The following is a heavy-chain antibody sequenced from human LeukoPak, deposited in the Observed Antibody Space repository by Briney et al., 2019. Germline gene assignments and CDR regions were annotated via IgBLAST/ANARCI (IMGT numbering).Heavy chain of an antibody. CDR3: GRSSYGSSSSV. CDR1: GFTFSGFW. V-gene: IGHV3-7*03. D-gene: IGHD6-6*01. CDR2: INSDGSEG. Sequence: GGSLRLSCAVSGFTFSGFWMSWSRQAPGKGLEWVASINSDGSEGYYADVVKGRFTISRDNAKNSLYLQINSLRAEDTAVYYCGRSSYGSSSSVWGQGKMVTVSS. J-gene: IGHJ3*01.